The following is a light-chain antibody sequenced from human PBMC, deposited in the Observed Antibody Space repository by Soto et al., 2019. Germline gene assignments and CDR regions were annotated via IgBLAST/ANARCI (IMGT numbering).Light chain of an antibody. V-gene: IGLV2-14*01. CDR2: DVS. CDR3: SSYTSSSTRV. J-gene: IGLJ1*01. Sequence: QSVPTQPASVSGSPGQSITRSCTGTSSDVGGYNYVSWYQQHPGKAPKLMIYDVSNRPSGVSNRFSGSKSGNTASLTISGLQAEDEADYYCSSYTSSSTRVFGTETKLTVL. CDR1: SSDVGGYNY.